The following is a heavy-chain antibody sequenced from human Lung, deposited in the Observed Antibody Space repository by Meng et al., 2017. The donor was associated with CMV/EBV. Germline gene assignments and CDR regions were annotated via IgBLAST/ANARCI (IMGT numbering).Heavy chain of an antibody. V-gene: IGHV3-30*09. J-gene: IGHJ4*02. Sequence: LTXAASGFTFSNYAMHWVRQAPGKGLEWVTLISYDGSDKYYTDSVKGRFAISRDNPKNTLYLQMNTVRADDTAIYYCARDPIGGSYRGSHFDYWGQGTLVTVSS. CDR1: GFTFSNYA. D-gene: IGHD1-26*01. CDR3: ARDPIGGSYRGSHFDY. CDR2: ISYDGSDK.